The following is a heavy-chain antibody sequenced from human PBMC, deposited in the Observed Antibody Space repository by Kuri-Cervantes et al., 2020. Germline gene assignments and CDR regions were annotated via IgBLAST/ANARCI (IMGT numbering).Heavy chain of an antibody. V-gene: IGHV3-11*01. CDR3: ARIKSSSTQYYYYYYMDV. J-gene: IGHJ6*03. Sequence: LSLTCAASGFTFSDYYMSWIRQAPGKGLEWVSYISSSGSTIYYADSVKGRFTISRDNAKNSLYLQMNSLRAEDTAVYYCARIKSSSTQYYYYYYMDVWGKGTTVTVSS. CDR2: ISSSGSTI. CDR1: GFTFSDYY. D-gene: IGHD6-6*01.